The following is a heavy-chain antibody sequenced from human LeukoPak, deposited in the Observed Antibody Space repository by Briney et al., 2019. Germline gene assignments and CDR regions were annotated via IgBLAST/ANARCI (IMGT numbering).Heavy chain of an antibody. V-gene: IGHV3-48*04. Sequence: QSGGSLRLSCAASGFTFSSYSMNWVRQAPGKGLEWVSYISSSGSTIYYADSVKGRFTISRDNAKNSLYLQMNSLRAEDTAVYYCARADPFNYGVDYWGQGTLVTVSS. CDR2: ISSSGSTI. J-gene: IGHJ4*02. CDR3: ARADPFNYGVDY. D-gene: IGHD4-17*01. CDR1: GFTFSSYS.